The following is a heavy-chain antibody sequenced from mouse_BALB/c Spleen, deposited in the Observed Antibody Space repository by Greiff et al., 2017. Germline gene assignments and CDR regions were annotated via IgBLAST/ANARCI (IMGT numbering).Heavy chain of an antibody. D-gene: IGHD1-1*01. CDR1: GFTFSSFG. Sequence: EVQRVESGGGLVQPGGSRKLSCAASGFTFSSFGMHWVRQAPEKGLEWVAYISSGSSTIYYADTVKGRFTISRDNPKNTLFLQMTSLRSEDTAMYYCARATVGGDAMDYWGQGTSVTVSS. CDR3: ARATVGGDAMDY. J-gene: IGHJ4*01. CDR2: ISSGSSTI. V-gene: IGHV5-17*02.